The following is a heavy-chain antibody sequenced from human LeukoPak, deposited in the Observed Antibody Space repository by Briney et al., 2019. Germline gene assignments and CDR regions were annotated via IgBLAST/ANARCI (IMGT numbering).Heavy chain of an antibody. Sequence: GGSLRLSCAASGLTFSSYSMNWVRQAPGKGLEWVSSISSSSSYIYYADSVKGRFTISRDNAKNSLYLQMNSLRAEDTAVYYCARDPLAAGSFDYWGQGTLVTVSS. CDR2: ISSSSSYI. J-gene: IGHJ4*02. V-gene: IGHV3-21*01. CDR1: GLTFSSYS. CDR3: ARDPLAAGSFDY. D-gene: IGHD6-13*01.